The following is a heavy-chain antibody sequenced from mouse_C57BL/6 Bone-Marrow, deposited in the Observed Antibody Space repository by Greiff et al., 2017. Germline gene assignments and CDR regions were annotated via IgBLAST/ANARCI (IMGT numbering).Heavy chain of an antibody. V-gene: IGHV1-64*01. CDR1: GYTFTSYW. CDR2: IHPNSGST. CDR3: ASLLLQGMDY. Sequence: QVQLKQPGAELVKPGASVKLSCKASGYTFTSYWMHWVKQRPGQGLEWIGMIHPNSGSTNYNEKFKSKATLTVDKSSSTAYMQLSSLTSEDSAVXYCASLLLQGMDYWGQGTSVTVSS. J-gene: IGHJ4*01. D-gene: IGHD1-1*01.